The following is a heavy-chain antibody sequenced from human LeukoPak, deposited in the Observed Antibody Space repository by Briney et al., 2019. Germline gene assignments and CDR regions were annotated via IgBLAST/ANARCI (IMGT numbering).Heavy chain of an antibody. J-gene: IGHJ4*02. Sequence: SETLSLTCTVSGGSISSYYWSWIRQPPGKGLEWIGHIYTSGSTNYNPSLKSRVTISVDTSKDQFSLRLSSVTAADTAVYYCARHKSSSSGNYFDYWGQGTLVTVSS. CDR1: GGSISSYY. D-gene: IGHD6-6*01. CDR2: IYTSGST. CDR3: ARHKSSSSGNYFDY. V-gene: IGHV4-4*09.